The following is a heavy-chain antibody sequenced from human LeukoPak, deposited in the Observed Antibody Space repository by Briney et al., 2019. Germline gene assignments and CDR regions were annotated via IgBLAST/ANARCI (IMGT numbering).Heavy chain of an antibody. CDR1: GYTFTGYY. CDR3: ARVRIAVAGKYYFDY. Sequence: ASVKVSCKASGYTFTGYYMHWVRQAPGQGLEWMGWINPNSGGTNYAQKFQGRVTMTSDTSISTAYMELSRLRSDDTAVYYCARVRIAVAGKYYFDYWGQGTLVTVSS. CDR2: INPNSGGT. D-gene: IGHD6-19*01. J-gene: IGHJ4*02. V-gene: IGHV1-2*02.